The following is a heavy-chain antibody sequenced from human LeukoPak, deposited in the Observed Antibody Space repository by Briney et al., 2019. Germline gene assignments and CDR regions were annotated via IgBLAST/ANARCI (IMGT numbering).Heavy chain of an antibody. Sequence: SETLSLTCTVSGGSISSGSYYWSWIRQPAGKGLEWIGRIYTSGSTNYNPSLKSRVTISVDTSKNQFSLKLSSVTAADTAVYYCARGGGGYWFDPWGQGTLVTVSS. D-gene: IGHD4-23*01. V-gene: IGHV4-61*02. CDR3: ARGGGGYWFDP. CDR2: IYTSGST. J-gene: IGHJ5*02. CDR1: GGSISSGSYY.